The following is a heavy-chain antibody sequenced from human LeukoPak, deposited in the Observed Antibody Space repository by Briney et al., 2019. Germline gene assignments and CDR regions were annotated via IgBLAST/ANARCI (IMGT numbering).Heavy chain of an antibody. Sequence: ASVKVSCKASGYTFTSYGISWVRQAPGQGLEWMGWISAYNGNTNYAQKLQGRVTMTTDTSTSTAYMELRSLRSDDTAVYYCAREWGPSGSFWGYYYYMDVWGKGTTVTVSS. D-gene: IGHD1-26*01. CDR1: GYTFTSYG. CDR3: AREWGPSGSFWGYYYYMDV. V-gene: IGHV1-18*01. CDR2: ISAYNGNT. J-gene: IGHJ6*03.